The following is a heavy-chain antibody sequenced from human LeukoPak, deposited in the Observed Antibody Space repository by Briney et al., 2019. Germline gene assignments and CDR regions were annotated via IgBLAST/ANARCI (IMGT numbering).Heavy chain of an antibody. J-gene: IGHJ5*02. CDR1: GGSISSYY. CDR2: IYYSGST. Sequence: SETLSLTCTVSGGSISSYYWSWIRQPQGEGLEWIGYIYYSGSTNYNPSLKSRVTISVDTSKNQFSLKLSSVTAADTAVYYCARHQRRIAVAGVVVSGGVFDPWGQGTLVTVSS. V-gene: IGHV4-59*08. D-gene: IGHD6-19*01. CDR3: ARHQRRIAVAGVVVSGGVFDP.